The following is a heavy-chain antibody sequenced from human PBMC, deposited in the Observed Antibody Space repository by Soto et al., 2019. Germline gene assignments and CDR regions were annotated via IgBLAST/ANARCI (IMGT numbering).Heavy chain of an antibody. CDR3: ARGTIFGVVIQATFSY. CDR2: IWYDGSNK. V-gene: IGHV3-33*01. D-gene: IGHD3-3*01. CDR1: GFTFSSYG. J-gene: IGHJ4*02. Sequence: QVQLVESGGGVVQPGRSLRLSCAASGFTFSSYGMHWVRQAPGKGLEWVAVIWYDGSNKYYADSVKGRFTISRDNSKNTLYLQMNSLRAEDTAVYYCARGTIFGVVIQATFSYWGQGTLVTVSS.